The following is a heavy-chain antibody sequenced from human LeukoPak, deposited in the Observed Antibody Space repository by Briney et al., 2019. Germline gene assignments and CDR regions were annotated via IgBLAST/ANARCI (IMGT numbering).Heavy chain of an antibody. CDR1: GLTFSGSA. V-gene: IGHV3-73*01. J-gene: IGHJ4*02. CDR3: TSGAHLYSSSLY. D-gene: IGHD6-13*01. CDR2: IRSKANSYAT. Sequence: GGSLRLSCAASGLTFSGSAMHWVRQASGKGLEWVGRIRSKANSYATAYAASVKGRFTISRDDSKNTAYLQMNSLKTEDTAVYYCTSGAHLYSSSLYWGQGTLVTVSS.